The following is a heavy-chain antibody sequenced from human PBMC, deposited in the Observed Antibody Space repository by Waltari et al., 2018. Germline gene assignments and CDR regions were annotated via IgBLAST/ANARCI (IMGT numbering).Heavy chain of an antibody. CDR1: GGSISSGSYY. CDR2: IYTSGST. Sequence: QVQLQESGPGLVKPSQTLSLTCTVSGGSISSGSYYWSWIRQPAGKGLEWIGRIYTSGSTNYNPSLKSRVTISVDTSKNQFSLKLSSVTAADTAVYYCARELGYCSGGSCYSDYWGQGTLVTVSS. CDR3: ARELGYCSGGSCYSDY. D-gene: IGHD2-15*01. V-gene: IGHV4-61*02. J-gene: IGHJ4*02.